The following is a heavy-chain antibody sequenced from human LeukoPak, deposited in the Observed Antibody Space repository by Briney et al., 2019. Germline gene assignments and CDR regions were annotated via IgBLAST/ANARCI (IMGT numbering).Heavy chain of an antibody. CDR3: AKIGYDDPPLDY. CDR1: GFTFSDYY. Sequence: GGSLRLSCAASGFTFSDYYMSWIRLAPGKGLEGVSYISSSSRYTNYADSVKGRFTISRDNANNSLYLQMNSLRAEDTAIYYCAKIGYDDPPLDYWGQGTLVTVSS. J-gene: IGHJ4*02. D-gene: IGHD3-22*01. CDR2: ISSSSRYT. V-gene: IGHV3-11*03.